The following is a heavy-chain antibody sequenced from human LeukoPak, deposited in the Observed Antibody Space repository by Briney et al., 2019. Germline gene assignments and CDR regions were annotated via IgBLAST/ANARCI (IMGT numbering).Heavy chain of an antibody. CDR2: IYYSGST. V-gene: IGHV4-31*03. D-gene: IGHD2-15*01. J-gene: IGHJ3*02. CDR3: ARGIGVVVVAGPYAFDI. CDR1: GGPISSGGYY. Sequence: SETLSLTCTVSGGPISSGGYYWSWIRQHPGKGLEWIGYIYYSGSTYYNPSLKSRVTISVDTSKNQFSLKLSSVTAADTAVYYCARGIGVVVVAGPYAFDIWGQGTMVTVSS.